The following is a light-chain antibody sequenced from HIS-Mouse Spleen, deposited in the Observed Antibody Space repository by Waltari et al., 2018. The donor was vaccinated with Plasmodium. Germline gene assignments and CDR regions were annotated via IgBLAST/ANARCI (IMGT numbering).Light chain of an antibody. Sequence: QSALTQPRSVSGSPGQPVTISCTGTTSAVGGYNSVSWYQQHPGKAPKLMFYDVSKRPSGVPDRFAGSKSGNTAYLTISGLQAEDEADYYCCSYAGSYTYVFGTGTKVTVL. CDR1: TSAVGGYNS. CDR2: DVS. V-gene: IGLV2-11*01. J-gene: IGLJ1*01. CDR3: CSYAGSYTYV.